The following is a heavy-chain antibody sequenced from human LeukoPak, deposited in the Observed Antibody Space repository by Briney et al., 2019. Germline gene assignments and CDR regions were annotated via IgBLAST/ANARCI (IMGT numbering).Heavy chain of an antibody. J-gene: IGHJ6*02. Sequence: SETXSLTCAVYGVSFSGYYWSWIRQPPGKGLEWIGEINHSGSTNYNPSLKSRVTISVDTSKNQFSLKLSSVTAADTAVYYCARGCRFNALKYYYGSGCRWYGMDVWGQGTTVTVSS. V-gene: IGHV4-34*01. CDR1: GVSFSGYY. D-gene: IGHD3-10*01. CDR3: ARGCRFNALKYYYGSGCRWYGMDV. CDR2: INHSGST.